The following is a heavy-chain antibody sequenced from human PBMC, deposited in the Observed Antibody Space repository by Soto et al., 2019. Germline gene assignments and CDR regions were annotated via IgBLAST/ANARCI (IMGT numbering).Heavy chain of an antibody. CDR2: IYYSGST. CDR3: RVTRHNSYDYYYGMDV. Sequence: KPSETLSLTCTVSGGSISSGGYYWSWIRQHPGKGLEWIGYIYYSGSTYYNPSLKSRVTISVDTSKNQFSLKLSSVTAADTAVYYCRVTRHNSYDYYYGMDVWGQGTTVTVYS. D-gene: IGHD1-1*01. J-gene: IGHJ6*02. CDR1: GGSISSGGYY. V-gene: IGHV4-31*03.